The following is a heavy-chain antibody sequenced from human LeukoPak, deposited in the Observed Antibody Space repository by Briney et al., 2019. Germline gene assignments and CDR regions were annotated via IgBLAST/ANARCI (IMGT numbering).Heavy chain of an antibody. CDR3: ARLSSSWFADY. CDR2: IYPGESDT. J-gene: IGHJ4*02. Sequence: GESLKISCKGSGYSFTTYWIGSVRQMPGKGLEWMGIIYPGESDTRYSPSFQGQVTISADKSINTAYLQWSSLKASDTAMFYCARLSSSWFADYWGQGTLVTVSS. V-gene: IGHV5-51*01. CDR1: GYSFTTYW. D-gene: IGHD6-13*01.